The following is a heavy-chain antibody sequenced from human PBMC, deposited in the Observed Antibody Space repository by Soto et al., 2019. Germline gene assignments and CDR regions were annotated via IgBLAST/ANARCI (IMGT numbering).Heavy chain of an antibody. J-gene: IGHJ5*02. CDR2: IYPGDSDT. D-gene: IGHD3-9*01. CDR3: ARTQTYYDILTANWFDP. Sequence: GESLKISCKGSGYSFTSYWIGWVRQMPGKGLEWMGIIYPGDSDTRYSPSFQGQVTISADKSISTAYLQWSRLKAPDTAMYYCARTQTYYDILTANWFDPCRQGTLVTFSS. V-gene: IGHV5-51*01. CDR1: GYSFTSYW.